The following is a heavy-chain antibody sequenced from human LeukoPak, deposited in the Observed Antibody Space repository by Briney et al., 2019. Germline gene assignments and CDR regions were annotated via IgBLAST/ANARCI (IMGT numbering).Heavy chain of an antibody. CDR2: IIPIFGTA. D-gene: IGHD1-26*01. V-gene: IGHV1-69*13. Sequence: SVKVSCKSSGGTFSSYAISWVRQAPGQGLEWMGGIIPIFGTANYAQKFQGRVTITADESTSTAYMELSSLRSEDTAVYYCASRVGATTETFDYWGQGTLVTVSS. CDR1: GGTFSSYA. CDR3: ASRVGATTETFDY. J-gene: IGHJ4*02.